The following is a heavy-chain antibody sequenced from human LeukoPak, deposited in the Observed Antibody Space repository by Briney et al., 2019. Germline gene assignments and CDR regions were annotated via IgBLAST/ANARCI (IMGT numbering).Heavy chain of an antibody. CDR1: GYTFTGYY. CDR2: INPNSGGT. D-gene: IGHD3-9*01. J-gene: IGHJ3*02. CDR3: ARDRRYFDWLLFVDALDI. Sequence: GASVKVSCKASGYTFTGYYMHWVRQAPGQGLEWMGWINPNSGGTNYAQKFQGRVTMTRDTSISTAYMELSRLRSDDTAVYYCARDRRYFDWLLFVDALDIWGQGTMVTVSS. V-gene: IGHV1-2*02.